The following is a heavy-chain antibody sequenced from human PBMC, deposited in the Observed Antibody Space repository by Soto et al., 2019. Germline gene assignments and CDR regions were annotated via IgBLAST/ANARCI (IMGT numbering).Heavy chain of an antibody. Sequence: PGGSLTLSCTTSGFPVSSSHMSWVRQAPGKGLEWVSVIYSGGSSYYAVSVQGRFTISRDDSKNTVYLQMNNLRGEDTAMYYCARLGPYGSESYSFRYNWFDPWGQGTLVTVSS. CDR2: IYSGGSS. D-gene: IGHD3-10*01. V-gene: IGHV3-53*01. CDR3: ARLGPYGSESYSFRYNWFDP. CDR1: GFPVSSSH. J-gene: IGHJ5*02.